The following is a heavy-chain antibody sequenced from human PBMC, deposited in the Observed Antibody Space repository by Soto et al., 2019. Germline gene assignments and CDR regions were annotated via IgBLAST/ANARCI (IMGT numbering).Heavy chain of an antibody. CDR1: GYTFTGYY. J-gene: IGHJ3*02. CDR2: INPNSGGT. V-gene: IGHV1-2*02. D-gene: IGHD6-19*01. Sequence: ASVKVSCKASGYTFTGYYMHWVRQAPGQGLEWMGWINPNSGGTNYAQKFQGRVTMTRDTSISTAYMELSRLRSDDTAVYYCARDHLSSENAFEIWGQETMVTVSS. CDR3: ARDHLSSENAFEI.